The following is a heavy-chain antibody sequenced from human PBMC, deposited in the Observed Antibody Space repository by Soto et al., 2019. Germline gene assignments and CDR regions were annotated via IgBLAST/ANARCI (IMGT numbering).Heavy chain of an antibody. J-gene: IGHJ4*02. V-gene: IGHV1-69*13. CDR3: ASFDLYRAHDYGGX. D-gene: IGHD5-12*01. CDR1: GGTFSSYA. Sequence: ASVKVSCKASGGTFSSYAISWVRQAPGQGLEWRGVIIPIFGTANYAHKFHGRVTITEDESKRKAYMEMSSMRSDEPAMYYCASFDLYRAHDYGGXWGQGTLVTVSX. CDR2: IIPIFGTA.